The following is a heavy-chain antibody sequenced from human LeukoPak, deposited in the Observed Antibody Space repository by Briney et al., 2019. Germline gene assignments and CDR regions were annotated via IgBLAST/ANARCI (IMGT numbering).Heavy chain of an antibody. D-gene: IGHD6-19*01. CDR3: ARGSGWKNYYYYYYMDV. CDR2: MNPNSGNT. CDR1: GYTFTSYD. Sequence: GASVKVSCKASGYTFTSYDINWVRQATGQGLEWMGWMNPNSGNTGYAQKSQGRVTMTRNTSISTAYMELSSLRSEDTAVYYCARGSGWKNYYYYYYMDVWGKGTTVTVSS. V-gene: IGHV1-8*01. J-gene: IGHJ6*03.